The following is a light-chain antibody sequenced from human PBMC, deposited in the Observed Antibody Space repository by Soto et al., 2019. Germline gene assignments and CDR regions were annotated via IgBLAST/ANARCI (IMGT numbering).Light chain of an antibody. CDR2: GAS. J-gene: IGKJ1*01. V-gene: IGKV1-12*01. CDR3: QQTSAFPRT. CDR1: QCISNS. Sequence: IRMTQSPSSLSASTGDRVTITCRASQCISNSLAWYQQTPGKAPKLLLRGASSLHRGVPSRFSGGGAGTEFTLTISSLQPEDFATYYCQQTSAFPRTFGQGTKVDIK.